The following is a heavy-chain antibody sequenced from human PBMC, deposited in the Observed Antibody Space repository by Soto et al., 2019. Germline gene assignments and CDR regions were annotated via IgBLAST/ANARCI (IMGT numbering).Heavy chain of an antibody. D-gene: IGHD1-1*01. V-gene: IGHV4-34*01. CDR3: ARMKGAHPYVNSNGLDV. CDR2: VNHAGST. CDR1: GGSLSGYY. J-gene: IGHJ6*02. Sequence: KPSETLSLTCGVSGGSLSGYYWSWIRQNPGKGLEWIGEVNHAGSTNLRPSLKSRITISVDTSKSQFSLRLRSVTAADTAVYFCARMKGAHPYVNSNGLDVWGQGTTVTVSS.